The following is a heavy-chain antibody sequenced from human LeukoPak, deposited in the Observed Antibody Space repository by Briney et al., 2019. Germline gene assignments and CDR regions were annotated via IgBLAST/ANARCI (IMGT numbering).Heavy chain of an antibody. Sequence: GRSLRLSCGASGFTFSSYAMHWVRQAPGKGLEWVAIISYDGSNRYYADSVKGRFTISRDNSKNTLYVQMTNLRVDDTAVYYCAKDGGVLWGQGTLVTVSS. CDR1: GFTFSSYA. V-gene: IGHV3-30*18. D-gene: IGHD2-8*02. J-gene: IGHJ4*02. CDR2: ISYDGSNR. CDR3: AKDGGVL.